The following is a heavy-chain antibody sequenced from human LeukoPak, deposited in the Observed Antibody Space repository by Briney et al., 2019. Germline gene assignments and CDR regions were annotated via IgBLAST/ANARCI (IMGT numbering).Heavy chain of an antibody. CDR3: ARSWVEGYCSSTSCFYGMDV. CDR2: INPNSGGT. Sequence: ASVKVSCKASGYTFTGYYMHWVRQAPGQGLEWMGWINPNSGGTNYAQKFQGRVTMTRDTSISTAYMELSSLRSEDTAVYYCARSWVEGYCSSTSCFYGMDVWGQGTTVTVSS. D-gene: IGHD2-2*01. V-gene: IGHV1-2*02. J-gene: IGHJ6*02. CDR1: GYTFTGYY.